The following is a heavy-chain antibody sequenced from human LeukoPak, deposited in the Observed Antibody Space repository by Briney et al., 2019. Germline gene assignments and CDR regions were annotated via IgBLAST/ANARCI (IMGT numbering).Heavy chain of an antibody. V-gene: IGHV1-46*01. D-gene: IGHD3-10*01. CDR2: INPSGGST. J-gene: IGHJ6*03. CDR1: GYTFTSYY. CDR3: ARGPRITLVRGGQWYYYMDV. Sequence: ASVKVSCKASGYTFTSYYMHSVRQAPGQGLEWMGIINPSGGSTNYAQKFQGRVTMTRDTSTSTVYMELSSLRSEDTAVYYCARGPRITLVRGGQWYYYMDVWGKGTTVTISS.